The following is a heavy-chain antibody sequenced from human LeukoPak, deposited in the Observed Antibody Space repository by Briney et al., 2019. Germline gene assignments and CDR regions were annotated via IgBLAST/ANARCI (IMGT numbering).Heavy chain of an antibody. V-gene: IGHV4-59*08. D-gene: IGHD2-21*01. CDR3: ARSPLFAEEGAFDI. CDR2: IYYSGST. CDR1: GGSISSYY. Sequence: PSETLSLTCTVSGGSISSYYWSWIRQPPGKGLEWIGYIYYSGSTNYNPSLKSRVTISVDTSKNQFSLKLSSVTAADTALYYCARSPLFAEEGAFDIWGQGTMVTVSS. J-gene: IGHJ3*02.